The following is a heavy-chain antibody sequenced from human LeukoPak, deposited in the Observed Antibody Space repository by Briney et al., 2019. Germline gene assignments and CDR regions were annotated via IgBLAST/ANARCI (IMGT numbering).Heavy chain of an antibody. CDR2: IYSGGST. CDR1: GFTVSSNY. CDR3: ARDVSGSSSWSDFDY. J-gene: IGHJ4*02. Sequence: PGGSLRLSCAASGFTVSSNYMSWVRPAPGNGLEGVAVIYSGGSTFYADSVRGRFTISKDNSKNTLYLQMNSLRAEDTAVYYCARDVSGSSSWSDFDYWGQGTLVTVSS. D-gene: IGHD6-13*01. V-gene: IGHV3-66*01.